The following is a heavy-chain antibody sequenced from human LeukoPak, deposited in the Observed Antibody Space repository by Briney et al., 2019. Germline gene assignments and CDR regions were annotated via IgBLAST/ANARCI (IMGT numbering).Heavy chain of an antibody. CDR3: AKGLIEMVGGGHVGVYYYFGMDV. CDR2: ISGTGATT. V-gene: IGHV3-23*01. CDR1: GFTFSTYG. J-gene: IGHJ6*04. Sequence: GSLRLSCAASGFTFSTYGMSWVRQAPGKGVEWGSGISGTGATTYYADSVKGGFTISSDNSDTTLYLQMNSLRAEHTAVYYCAKGLIEMVGGGHVGVYYYFGMDVWGKGTTVTVSS. D-gene: IGHD3-10*01.